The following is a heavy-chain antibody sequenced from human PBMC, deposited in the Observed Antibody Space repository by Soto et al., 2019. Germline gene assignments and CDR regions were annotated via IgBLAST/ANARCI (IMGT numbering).Heavy chain of an antibody. CDR2: IYWDDDK. J-gene: IGHJ4*02. CDR3: AHTSEAMREYYFDY. Sequence: QITLKESGPTLVKPTQTLTLTCTFSGFSLSTSGVGVGWIRQPPGKALEWLALIYWDDDKRYSPSLQSRLTITKDPSKDQVVLTMTNMDPVDTATYSCAHTSEAMREYYFDYWGQGTLVTVSS. V-gene: IGHV2-5*02. CDR1: GFSLSTSGVG. D-gene: IGHD2-2*01.